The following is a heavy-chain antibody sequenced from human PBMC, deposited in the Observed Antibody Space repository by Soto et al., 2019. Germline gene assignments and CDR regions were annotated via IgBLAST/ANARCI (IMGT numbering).Heavy chain of an antibody. CDR1: GFTFSSYA. CDR2: ISGSGGST. CDR3: AKDGGYCSGGSCYSGY. J-gene: IGHJ4*02. V-gene: IGHV3-23*01. D-gene: IGHD2-15*01. Sequence: GESLKISCAASGFTFSSYAMSWVRQAPGKGLEWVSAISGSGGSTYYADSVKGRFTISRDNSKNTLYLQMNSLRAEDTAVYYCAKDGGYCSGGSCYSGYWGQGTLVTVSS.